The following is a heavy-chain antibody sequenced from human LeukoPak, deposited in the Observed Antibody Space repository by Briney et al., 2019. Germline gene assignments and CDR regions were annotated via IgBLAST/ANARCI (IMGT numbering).Heavy chain of an antibody. V-gene: IGHV1-46*01. Sequence: ASVKVSCKASGYTYTSYYMHWVRQAPGQGLEWMGIINPSGGSTGYAQKFQGRVTMTRDTSTSTVYMELSSLRSEDTAVYYCARGSLLVLFDYWGQGTLVTVSS. J-gene: IGHJ4*02. D-gene: IGHD2-8*02. CDR2: INPSGGST. CDR3: ARGSLLVLFDY. CDR1: GYTYTSYY.